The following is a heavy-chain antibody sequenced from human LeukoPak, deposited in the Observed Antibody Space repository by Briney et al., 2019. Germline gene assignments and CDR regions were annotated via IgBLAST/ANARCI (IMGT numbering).Heavy chain of an antibody. CDR2: IYPGDSDP. Sequence: GESLKISCKGSGYSFANYWIGWVRQMPGKGLEWMGIIYPGDSDPTYSPSFQGQVTISADKSIYTDYLHWSSLKASDTAMYYCARRDYSNYYFDHWGQGTLVTVSS. CDR3: ARRDYSNYYFDH. D-gene: IGHD4-11*01. V-gene: IGHV5-51*01. J-gene: IGHJ4*02. CDR1: GYSFANYW.